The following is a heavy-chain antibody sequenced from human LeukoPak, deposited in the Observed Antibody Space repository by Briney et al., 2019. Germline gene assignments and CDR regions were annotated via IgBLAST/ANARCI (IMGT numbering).Heavy chain of an antibody. CDR3: AKEGAAWELLTVFDY. CDR1: GFTFSSFA. Sequence: GGSLRLSCAASGFTFSSFAMSWVRRAPGKGRGWVSAISGSGCSTYYADSVKGRFTNSRDNSKNTLYLQMNSLRAEDTAVYYCAKEGAAWELLTVFDYWGQGTLVTVSS. J-gene: IGHJ4*02. D-gene: IGHD1-26*01. CDR2: ISGSGCST. V-gene: IGHV3-23*01.